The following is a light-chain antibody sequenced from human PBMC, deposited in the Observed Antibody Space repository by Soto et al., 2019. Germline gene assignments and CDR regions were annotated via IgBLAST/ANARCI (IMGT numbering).Light chain of an antibody. CDR3: SIFAGGNSVI. J-gene: IGLJ2*01. V-gene: IGLV2-8*01. Sequence: QSALTQPPSASGSPGRSVAISCTGTSSDIGSYVYVSWYQQHPGKAPKLLIYGVTQRPSGVPDRFSGSKSGNTASLTVSGLQVEDEADYYCSIFAGGNSVIFGRGTKLTVL. CDR1: SSDIGSYVY. CDR2: GVT.